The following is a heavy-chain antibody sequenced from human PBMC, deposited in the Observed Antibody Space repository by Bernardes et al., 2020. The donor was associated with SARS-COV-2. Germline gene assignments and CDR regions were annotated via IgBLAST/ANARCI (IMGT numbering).Heavy chain of an antibody. CDR1: GFSLNTAGVN. CDR3: AHTVYGLGSYYIDY. Sequence: SCPTLVKPTQTLTLTCTFSGFSLNTAGVNVGWIRQPPGKALEWLALIYWHGDKLYSPSLKSRLTIIRDTSKNQVLLTMTNMDPVDTATYFCAHTVYGLGSYYIDYWGQGTLVNVSS. J-gene: IGHJ4*02. D-gene: IGHD3-10*01. V-gene: IGHV2-5*01. CDR2: IYWHGDK.